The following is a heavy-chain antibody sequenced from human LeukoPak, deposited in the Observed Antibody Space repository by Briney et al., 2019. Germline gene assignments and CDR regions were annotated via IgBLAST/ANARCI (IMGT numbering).Heavy chain of an antibody. V-gene: IGHV4-4*02. Sequence: PSGTLSLTCAVSGGSISSSNWWSWVRQPPGKGLERIGEIYHSGSTNYNPSLKSRVTISVDKSKNQFSLKLSSVTAADTAVYYCARSKDILTGYCFDYWGQGTLVTVSS. J-gene: IGHJ4*02. D-gene: IGHD3-9*01. CDR1: GGSISSSNW. CDR2: IYHSGST. CDR3: ARSKDILTGYCFDY.